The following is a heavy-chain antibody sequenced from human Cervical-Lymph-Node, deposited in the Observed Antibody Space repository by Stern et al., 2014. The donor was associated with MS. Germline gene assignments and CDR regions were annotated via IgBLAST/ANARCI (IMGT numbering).Heavy chain of an antibody. D-gene: IGHD1-1*01. J-gene: IGHJ4*02. CDR2: ITNVGST. Sequence: EVQLVESGGGVIQPGGSVRLSCTASGFTVSRDYMTWVRQAPGKGLEWVSLITNVGSTVYTDSVKGRFTISRDDSKNTVYLHMTSLRAEDTAMYYCARDTSSPERSDWWGQGTLVTVSS. CDR1: GFTVSRDY. CDR3: ARDTSSPERSDW. V-gene: IGHV3-53*01.